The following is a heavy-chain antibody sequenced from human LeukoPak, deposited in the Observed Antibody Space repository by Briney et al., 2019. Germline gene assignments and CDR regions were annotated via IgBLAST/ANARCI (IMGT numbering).Heavy chain of an antibody. Sequence: GGSLRLSCAASGFTFSDYYMSWIRQAPGKGLEWVSYISSSGSTIYYADSVKGRFTISRDNSKNTLYLQMNSLRAEDTAVYYCAKVLYYGDQEGFDYWGQGTLVTVSS. CDR3: AKVLYYGDQEGFDY. J-gene: IGHJ4*02. D-gene: IGHD4-17*01. V-gene: IGHV3-11*01. CDR1: GFTFSDYY. CDR2: ISSSGSTI.